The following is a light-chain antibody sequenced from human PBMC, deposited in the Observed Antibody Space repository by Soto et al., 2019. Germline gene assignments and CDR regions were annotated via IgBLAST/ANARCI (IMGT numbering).Light chain of an antibody. CDR2: GAS. CDR1: QSVSSN. Sequence: EILLTQSPATLSFSPVERATVSFRASQSVSSNLAWYQQKPGQAPRLLIYGASTRATGIPARFSGSGSGTEFTLTISSLQSEDFAVYYCQQYNNWPPITFGQGTRLEIK. J-gene: IGKJ5*01. CDR3: QQYNNWPPIT. V-gene: IGKV3-15*01.